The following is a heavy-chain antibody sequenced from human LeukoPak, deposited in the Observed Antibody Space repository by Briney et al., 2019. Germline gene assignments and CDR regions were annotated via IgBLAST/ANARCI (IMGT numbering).Heavy chain of an antibody. CDR2: ISYDGSNK. Sequence: GSLRLSCAASGFTFSSYAMHWVRQAPGKGLEWVAVISYDGSNKYYADSVKGRFTISRDNSKNTLYLQMNSLRAEDTAVYYCARDPYSYGYFDYWGQGTLVTVSS. J-gene: IGHJ4*02. CDR3: ARDPYSYGYFDY. CDR1: GFTFSSYA. D-gene: IGHD5-18*01. V-gene: IGHV3-30*04.